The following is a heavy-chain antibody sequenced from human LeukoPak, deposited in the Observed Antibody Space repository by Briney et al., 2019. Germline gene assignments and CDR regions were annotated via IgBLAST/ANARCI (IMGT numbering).Heavy chain of an antibody. CDR2: IHSSGTT. Sequence: KSSETLSLTCTVSGGSISSSSYYWGWIRQPPGKGLEWIGNIHSSGTTYYNPSLKSRVTISVDTSKNQFSLKLSSVTAADTALYYCARQVPVIESPWDFDYWGQGTLVTVSS. CDR1: GGSISSSSYY. CDR3: ARQVPVIESPWDFDY. J-gene: IGHJ4*02. V-gene: IGHV4-39*01. D-gene: IGHD3-22*01.